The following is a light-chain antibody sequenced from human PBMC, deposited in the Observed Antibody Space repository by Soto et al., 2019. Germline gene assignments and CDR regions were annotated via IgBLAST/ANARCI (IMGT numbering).Light chain of an antibody. Sequence: QSVLTQPPSASGSPGQSVTISCTGTSSDVGGYNYVSWYQQHPGKAPKVMIYDVSNRPSGVSNRFSGSKSGNTASLTISGLQADDDADYYCVSYTTSASYVFGTGTKLTVL. V-gene: IGLV2-14*01. CDR2: DVS. CDR1: SSDVGGYNY. CDR3: VSYTTSASYV. J-gene: IGLJ1*01.